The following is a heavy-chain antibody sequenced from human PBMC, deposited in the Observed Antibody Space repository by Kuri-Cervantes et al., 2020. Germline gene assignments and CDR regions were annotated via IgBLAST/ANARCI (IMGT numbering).Heavy chain of an antibody. J-gene: IGHJ6*02. CDR3: AKDLGYSSSWSDSYGMDV. CDR1: GFTFSSYA. Sequence: GGSLRLSCAASGFTFSSYAMSWVRQAPGKGLEWVSAISGSGGSTYYADSVKGRFTISRDNSKNTLYLQMNSLRAEDTAVYYCAKDLGYSSSWSDSYGMDVWGQGTTVTVSS. CDR2: ISGSGGST. V-gene: IGHV3-23*01. D-gene: IGHD6-13*01.